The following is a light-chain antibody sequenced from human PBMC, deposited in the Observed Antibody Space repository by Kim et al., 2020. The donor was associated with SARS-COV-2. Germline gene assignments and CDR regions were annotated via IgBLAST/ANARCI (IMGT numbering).Light chain of an antibody. CDR1: RGIDIY. V-gene: IGKV1-39*01. J-gene: IGKJ2*01. CDR3: QQSYSTPYT. CDR2: DES. Sequence: DIQMTQSPSSLSASVGDRVTITCRASRGIDIYLNWYQQKPGKAPELLIYDESSLQSGVPARFSGSGSGTYFTLTISSLQHEDFATYYCQQSYSTPYTFGQGTKLEIK.